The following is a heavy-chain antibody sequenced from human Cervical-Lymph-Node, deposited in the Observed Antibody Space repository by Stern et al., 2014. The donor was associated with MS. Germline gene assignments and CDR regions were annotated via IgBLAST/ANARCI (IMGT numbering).Heavy chain of an antibody. Sequence: QVQLVQSGAEVKKPGASVKVSCKASGYTFTGYYMYWVRQAPGQGLEWMGRINPNSGSTNYAQKFQGRVTMTRDTSISTAYMELSRLRSDDTAVYYCARDRVGAITTFDYWGQGTLVTVSS. V-gene: IGHV1-2*06. CDR2: INPNSGST. CDR3: ARDRVGAITTFDY. D-gene: IGHD1-26*01. CDR1: GYTFTGYY. J-gene: IGHJ4*02.